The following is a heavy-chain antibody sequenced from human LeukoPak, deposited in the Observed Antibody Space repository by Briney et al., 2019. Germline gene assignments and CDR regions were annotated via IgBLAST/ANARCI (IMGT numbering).Heavy chain of an antibody. CDR2: INTNGGRT. J-gene: IGHJ4*02. V-gene: IGHV3-74*01. D-gene: IGHD5-24*01. CDR3: ARSFSGSREY. CDR1: GFTLSDYW. Sequence: PGGSLRLSCAASGFTLSDYWVHWVRQAPGKGLVWVSRINTNGGRTDYADSVKGRSTISRDNAKNTVSLQMNSLRAEDTAVYYCARSFSGSREYWGQGTRVTVSS.